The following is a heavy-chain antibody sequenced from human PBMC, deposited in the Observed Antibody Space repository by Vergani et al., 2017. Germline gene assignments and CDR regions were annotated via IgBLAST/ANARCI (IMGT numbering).Heavy chain of an antibody. Sequence: ELQLVESGGGLVQPGGSLRLSCAASGSTVSGNYMTWVRQAPGKVLQWVSQIYRCDETYYADSVKGRVTISRDTSKNTLHLQINNLRVEDTAVYYCARGNYYGSGTYVDPWGQGTLVTVSS. CDR1: GSTVSGNY. CDR2: IYRCDET. D-gene: IGHD3-10*01. V-gene: IGHV3-66*02. CDR3: ARGNYYGSGTYVDP. J-gene: IGHJ5*02.